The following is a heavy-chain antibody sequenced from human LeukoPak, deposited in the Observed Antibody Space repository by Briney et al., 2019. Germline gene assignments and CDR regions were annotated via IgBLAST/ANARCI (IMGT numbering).Heavy chain of an antibody. D-gene: IGHD3-22*01. CDR3: ARGGYDSSGYYSDAFDI. J-gene: IGHJ3*02. CDR1: GYTFTGYY. V-gene: IGHV1-2*02. CDR2: INPNSGGT. Sequence: EASVKVSCKASGYTFTGYYMHWVRQAPGQGLEWMGWINPNSGGTNYAQKLQGRVTMTTDTSTSTAYMELRSLRSDDTAVYYCARGGYDSSGYYSDAFDIWGQGTMVTVSS.